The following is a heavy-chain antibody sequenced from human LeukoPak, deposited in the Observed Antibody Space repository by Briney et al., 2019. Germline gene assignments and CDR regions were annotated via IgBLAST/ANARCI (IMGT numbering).Heavy chain of an antibody. CDR2: IYSGGST. V-gene: IGHV3-53*01. J-gene: IGHJ4*02. Sequence: GGSLRLSCAASGFTVSSNYMSWVRQAPGKGLEWVSVIYSGGSTYYADSVKGRFTISRDNSKYTLYLQMNSLRAEDTAVYYCAKPGYDYVWGSYPYYFDYWGQGTLVTVSS. CDR3: AKPGYDYVWGSYPYYFDY. CDR1: GFTVSSNY. D-gene: IGHD3-16*01.